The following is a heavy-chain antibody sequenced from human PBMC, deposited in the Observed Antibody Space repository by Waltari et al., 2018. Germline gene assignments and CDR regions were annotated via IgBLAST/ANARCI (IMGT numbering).Heavy chain of an antibody. J-gene: IGHJ4*02. Sequence: QXTLKESGPXLVKPTQTLTLTCTFSGXSFTSPGVAVSWIRQPPTKAREWLALIHXDDEKWYSPALKXRLXVTXXXSXNQVVRTRXXMDPXDTATYYCAGXGFYFDYXGQGALVTVXS. CDR3: AGXGFYFDY. V-gene: IGHV2-5*02. CDR1: GXSFTSPGVA. CDR2: IHXDDEK.